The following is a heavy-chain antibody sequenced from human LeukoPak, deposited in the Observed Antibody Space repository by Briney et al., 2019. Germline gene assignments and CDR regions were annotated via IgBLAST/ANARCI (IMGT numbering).Heavy chain of an antibody. CDR2: IKQDGSEK. Sequence: GGSLRLSCAASGFTFSSYWMSWVRQAPGKGLEWVANIKQDGSEKYYVDSVKGRFTISRDNAKNSLYLQMNSLRAEDTAVYYCARDYDYDKYYYYYMDVWCKGTTATVSS. D-gene: IGHD3-22*01. J-gene: IGHJ6*03. V-gene: IGHV3-7*01. CDR1: GFTFSSYW. CDR3: ARDYDYDKYYYYYMDV.